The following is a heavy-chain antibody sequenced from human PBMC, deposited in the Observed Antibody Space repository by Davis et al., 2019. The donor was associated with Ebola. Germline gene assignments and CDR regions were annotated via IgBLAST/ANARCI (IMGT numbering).Heavy chain of an antibody. CDR2: ISGSGGST. CDR3: AKDPAYCTGGVCFPYYFDY. V-gene: IGHV3-23*01. D-gene: IGHD2-8*02. CDR1: GFTFSSYA. J-gene: IGHJ4*02. Sequence: GESLKISCAASGFTFSSYAMSWVRQAPGKGLEWVSAISGSGGSTYYADSVKGRFTISRDNSKNTLYLQMNSLRAEDTAVYYCAKDPAYCTGGVCFPYYFDYWGQGTLVTVSS.